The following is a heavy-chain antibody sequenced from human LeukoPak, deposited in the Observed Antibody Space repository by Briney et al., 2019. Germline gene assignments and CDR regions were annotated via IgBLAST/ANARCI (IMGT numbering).Heavy chain of an antibody. D-gene: IGHD3-22*01. Sequence: GGSLRLSCAASGFTFSDYYMSWIRQAPGKGLEWVSYISSSGSTIYYADSVKGRFTISRDNAKNSLYLQMNSLRAEDTAVYYCARAPRPVSAMIGHAFDIWGQGTMVTVSS. CDR2: ISSSGSTI. CDR1: GFTFSDYY. V-gene: IGHV3-11*01. J-gene: IGHJ3*02. CDR3: ARAPRPVSAMIGHAFDI.